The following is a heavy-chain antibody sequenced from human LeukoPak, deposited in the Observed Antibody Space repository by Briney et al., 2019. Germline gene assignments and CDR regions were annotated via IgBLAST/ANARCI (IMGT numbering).Heavy chain of an antibody. J-gene: IGHJ4*02. V-gene: IGHV3-30*03. D-gene: IGHD1-26*01. Sequence: GGSLRLSCAASGFTFSSYGMHWVRQAPGKGLEWVAVISYDGSNKYYADSVKGRFTISRDNSKNTLYLQMGSLSAEDMAVYYCARVRSGSYYGLDYWGQGTLVTVSS. CDR2: ISYDGSNK. CDR3: ARVRSGSYYGLDY. CDR1: GFTFSSYG.